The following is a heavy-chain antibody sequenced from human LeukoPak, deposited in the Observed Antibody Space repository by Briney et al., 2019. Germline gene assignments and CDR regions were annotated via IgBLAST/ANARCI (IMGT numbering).Heavy chain of an antibody. Sequence: GGSMRLSCAASGLTFSRYSINWVRQAPGKRLGWVSSISIGSSYIYYADSVKGRFTISRDNAKKSLYLQMNSLRAEDTAVYYCAGSDTIGYTPREWDYWYFDLWGRGSLVTVSS. J-gene: IGHJ2*01. CDR1: GLTFSRYS. D-gene: IGHD3-16*02. CDR2: ISIGSSYI. V-gene: IGHV3-21*01. CDR3: AGSDTIGYTPREWDYWYFDL.